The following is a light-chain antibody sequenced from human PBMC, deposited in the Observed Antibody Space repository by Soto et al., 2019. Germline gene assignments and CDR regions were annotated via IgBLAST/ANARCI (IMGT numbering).Light chain of an antibody. CDR1: SSNIGAGYD. CDR3: QSYDSSLTGSV. CDR2: GNS. J-gene: IGLJ3*02. V-gene: IGLV1-40*01. Sequence: QSVLTQPPSVSWAPGQRVTISCTWSSSNIGAGYDVHWYQQLPGTAPKLLIYGNSNRPSGVPDRFSGSKSGTSASLAITGLQAEDEADYYCQSYDSSLTGSVFGGGTKVTVL.